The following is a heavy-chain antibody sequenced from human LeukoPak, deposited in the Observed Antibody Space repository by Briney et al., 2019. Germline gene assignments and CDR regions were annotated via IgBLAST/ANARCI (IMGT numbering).Heavy chain of an antibody. V-gene: IGHV3-23*01. CDR3: AKAGIAAAGTHLYYYYYMDV. D-gene: IGHD6-13*01. Sequence: GGSLRLSCAASGFAFSSYAMSWVRQAPGRGLEWVSAISGSGGSTYYADSVKGRFTISRDNSKNTLYLQMNSLRAEDTAVYYCAKAGIAAAGTHLYYYYYMDVWGKGTTVTVSS. J-gene: IGHJ6*03. CDR2: ISGSGGST. CDR1: GFAFSSYA.